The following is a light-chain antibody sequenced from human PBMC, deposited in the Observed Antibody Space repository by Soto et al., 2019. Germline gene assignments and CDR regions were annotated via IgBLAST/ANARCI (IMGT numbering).Light chain of an antibody. J-gene: IGKJ5*01. V-gene: IGKV3-20*01. CDR2: GAS. CDR3: QQYDNSIT. CDR1: QSVSSNN. Sequence: EIVLTQSPGTLSLSPGETATLSCRASQSVSSNNLAWYHQKPGQTPSLLIYGASTRATGIPDRFSGSGSGTVFTLTISRLEPEDFTVYYCQQYDNSITFGQGTRLEIE.